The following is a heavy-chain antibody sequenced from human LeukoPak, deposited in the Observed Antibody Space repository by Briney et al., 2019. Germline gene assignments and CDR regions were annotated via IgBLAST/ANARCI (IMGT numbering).Heavy chain of an antibody. CDR1: GYTFTNYY. CDR3: ARTLYIAAVPGGFDY. D-gene: IGHD6-13*01. Sequence: GASVKVSCKASGYTFTNYYIHWVRQAPGQRLEWVGLINPNGGSTGYAQKFQGRVTVTTDTSTSTVYMELNSLGSEDTALYYCARTLYIAAVPGGFDYWGQGTLVTVSS. V-gene: IGHV1-46*01. CDR2: INPNGGST. J-gene: IGHJ4*02.